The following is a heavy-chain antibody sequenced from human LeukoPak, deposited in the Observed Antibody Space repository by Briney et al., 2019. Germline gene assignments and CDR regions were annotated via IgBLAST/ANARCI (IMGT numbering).Heavy chain of an antibody. V-gene: IGHV3-11*04. D-gene: IGHD6-13*01. CDR3: ARAKAAAAPGDY. CDR1: GFTFSDYY. CDR2: ISSSGSTI. J-gene: IGHJ4*02. Sequence: PGGSLRLSCAASGFTFSDYYMSWIRQAPGKGVEWVSYISSSGSTIYYADSVKGRFTISRDNAKKSLYLQMNSLRAEDTAVYYCARAKAAAAPGDYWGQGTLVTVSS.